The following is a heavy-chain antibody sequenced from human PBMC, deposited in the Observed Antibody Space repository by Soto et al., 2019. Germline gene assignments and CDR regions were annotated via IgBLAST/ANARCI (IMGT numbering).Heavy chain of an antibody. V-gene: IGHV3-9*01. CDR1: GFTFSDYA. J-gene: IGHJ3*02. CDR3: AKDRPPIAVAGHDAFDI. Sequence: GGSLRLSCAASGFTFSDYAMSWVRQAPGKGLEWVSGISWNSGSIGYADSVKGRFTISRDNAKNSLYLQMNSLRAEDTALYYCAKDRPPIAVAGHDAFDIWGQGTMVTVSS. D-gene: IGHD6-19*01. CDR2: ISWNSGSI.